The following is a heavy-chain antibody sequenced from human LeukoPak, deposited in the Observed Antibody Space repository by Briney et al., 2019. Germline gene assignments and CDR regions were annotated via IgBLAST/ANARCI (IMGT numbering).Heavy chain of an antibody. CDR2: INHSGST. J-gene: IGHJ6*03. V-gene: IGHV4-34*01. CDR1: GGSFSGYY. Sequence: SETLSLTCAVYGGSFSGYYWSWIRQPPGKGLEWIGEINHSGSTNYNPSLKSRVTISVDTSKNQFSLKLSSVTAADTAVYYCARTVMVRGVTDHYYYYYYMDVWGKGTTVTISS. D-gene: IGHD3-10*01. CDR3: ARTVMVRGVTDHYYYYYYMDV.